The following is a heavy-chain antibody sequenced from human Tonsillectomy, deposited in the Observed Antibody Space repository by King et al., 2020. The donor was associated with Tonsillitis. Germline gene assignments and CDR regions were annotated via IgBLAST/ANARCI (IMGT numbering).Heavy chain of an antibody. CDR2: IIPIFGTA. D-gene: IGHD1-26*01. CDR1: GGTFSSYV. CDR3: ARDQGASYLSWFDP. J-gene: IGHJ5*02. V-gene: IGHV1-69*01. Sequence: QLVQSGAEVKKPGSSVKVSCKASGGTFSSYVISWVRQAPGQGLEWMGGIIPIFGTANYAQKFPGRVTIPADESTSTAYMELSSLRFEDTAVYYCARDQGASYLSWFDPWGQGTLVTVSS.